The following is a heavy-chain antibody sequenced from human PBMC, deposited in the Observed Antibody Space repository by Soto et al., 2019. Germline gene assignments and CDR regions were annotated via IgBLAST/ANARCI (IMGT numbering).Heavy chain of an antibody. CDR2: IYYSGST. Sequence: PSETLSLTCTVSGGSISSYYWSWIRQPPGKGLEWIGHIYYSGSTNYNPSLKSRVTISVDTSKNQFSLKLSSVTAADTAVYYCARFPTNWFDPWGQGTLVTVSS. CDR1: GGSISSYY. V-gene: IGHV4-59*01. J-gene: IGHJ5*02. CDR3: ARFPTNWFDP.